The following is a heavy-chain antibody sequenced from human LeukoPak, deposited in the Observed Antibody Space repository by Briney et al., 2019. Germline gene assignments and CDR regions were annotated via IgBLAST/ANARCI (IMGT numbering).Heavy chain of an antibody. D-gene: IGHD3-16*02. CDR1: GGSLTQTNY. V-gene: IGHV4-4*02. Sequence: SETLSLACDVSGGSLTQTNYWTWVRPPPGKGLEWIGAVNLQGGTNYNPSLLRRVAISVDTSANHVSLQMTSVTAADTAVYYCAREGGSYRPLDYSGQGTLVTVSS. CDR2: VNLQGGT. CDR3: AREGGSYRPLDY. J-gene: IGHJ4*02.